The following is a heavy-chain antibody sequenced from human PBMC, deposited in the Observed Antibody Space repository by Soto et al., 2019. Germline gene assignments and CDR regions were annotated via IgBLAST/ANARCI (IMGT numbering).Heavy chain of an antibody. J-gene: IGHJ4*02. CDR2: IYYSGST. V-gene: IGHV4-31*03. CDR3: ARVPRGGNSYGYVDS. D-gene: IGHD5-18*01. CDR1: GGSISSGGYY. Sequence: QVQLQESGPGLVKPSQTLSLTCTVSGGSISSGGYYWSWIRQHPGKGLEWIGYIYYSGSTYYNPYLRSRVTISVDTSKHQFSLKLTSVTDADTAVYYCARVPRGGNSYGYVDSWGQGTLVTVSS.